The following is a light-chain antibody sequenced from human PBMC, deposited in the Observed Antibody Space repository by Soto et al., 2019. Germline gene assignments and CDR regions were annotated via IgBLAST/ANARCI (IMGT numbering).Light chain of an antibody. V-gene: IGLV1-40*01. CDR1: SSNIGAGYD. CDR3: QSYDSSLSGHVV. CDR2: GNS. Sequence: QSVLTQPHSVSGAPGQRVTISCTWSSSNIGAGYDVHWYQQLPGTAPKLLICGNSNRPSRVPDRFSGSKSGTSASLAITVLQAEDEADYYCQSYDSSLSGHVVFGGGTKVTVL. J-gene: IGLJ2*01.